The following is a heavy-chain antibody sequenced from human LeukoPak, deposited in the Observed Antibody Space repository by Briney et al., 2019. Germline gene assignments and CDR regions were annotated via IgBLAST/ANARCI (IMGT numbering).Heavy chain of an antibody. CDR3: ARDGDSTGYRYYFDY. Sequence: GGSLRLPCAASGFTFSSYAMHWVRQAPGKGLEWVAVISYDGSNKYYADSVKGRFTISRDNSKNTLYLQMNGLRAEDTAVYYCARDGDSTGYRYYFDYWGQGTLVTVSS. J-gene: IGHJ4*02. CDR1: GFTFSSYA. CDR2: ISYDGSNK. D-gene: IGHD3-22*01. V-gene: IGHV3-30*04.